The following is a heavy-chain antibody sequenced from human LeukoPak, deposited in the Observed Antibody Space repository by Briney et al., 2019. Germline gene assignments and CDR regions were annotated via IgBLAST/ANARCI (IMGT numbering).Heavy chain of an antibody. Sequence: SETLSLTCTVSGGSISSHYWSWIRQPPGKGLEWVGYIYYSGSTNYNPSLKSRVTVSVDTSKNQFSLKLSSVTAADTAAYYCARDHYDFWSGYYYSPNNWFDPWGQGTLVTVSS. CDR2: IYYSGST. J-gene: IGHJ5*02. CDR3: ARDHYDFWSGYYYSPNNWFDP. D-gene: IGHD3-3*01. V-gene: IGHV4-59*11. CDR1: GGSISSHY.